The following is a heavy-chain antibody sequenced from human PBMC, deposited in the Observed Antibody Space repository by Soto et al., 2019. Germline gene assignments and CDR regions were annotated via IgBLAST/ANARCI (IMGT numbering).Heavy chain of an antibody. Sequence: EVQLLESGGGLVQPGGSLRLSCAASGFTFSSYAMSWVRQAPGKGLEWVSGISGSGGSTYYADSVKGRFTISRDNSKNTRYLQTNSLRAEDTAVYCCAKERGYNYGYDAMDVWGQGTTVTVSS. CDR3: AKERGYNYGYDAMDV. D-gene: IGHD5-18*01. J-gene: IGHJ6*02. CDR2: ISGSGGST. CDR1: GFTFSSYA. V-gene: IGHV3-23*01.